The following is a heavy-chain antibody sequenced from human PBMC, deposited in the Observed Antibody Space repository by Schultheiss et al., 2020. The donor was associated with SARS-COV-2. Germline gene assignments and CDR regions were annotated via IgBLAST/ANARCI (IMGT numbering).Heavy chain of an antibody. Sequence: GGSLRLSCAASGFTFSDYYMSWIRQAPGKGLEWVGRTRNKANSYTTEYAASVKGRFTISRDDSKNTLYLQMNSLKTEDTAVYYCTTVGYFDYWGQGTLVTVSS. CDR2: TRNKANSYTT. CDR1: GFTFSDYY. V-gene: IGHV3-72*01. CDR3: TTVGYFDY. J-gene: IGHJ4*02.